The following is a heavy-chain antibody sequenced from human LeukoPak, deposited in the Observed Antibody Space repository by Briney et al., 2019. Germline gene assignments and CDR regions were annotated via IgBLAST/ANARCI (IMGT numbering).Heavy chain of an antibody. D-gene: IGHD6-13*01. Sequence: ASVKVSCKASGGTFSSSAISWVRQAPGQGLEWMGGIIPIFGTANYAQKFQGRVTITTDESTSTAYMELSSLRSEDTAVYYCARGKAPDSSSWYAWFDPWGQGTLVTVSS. CDR1: GGTFSSSA. V-gene: IGHV1-69*05. J-gene: IGHJ5*02. CDR2: IIPIFGTA. CDR3: ARGKAPDSSSWYAWFDP.